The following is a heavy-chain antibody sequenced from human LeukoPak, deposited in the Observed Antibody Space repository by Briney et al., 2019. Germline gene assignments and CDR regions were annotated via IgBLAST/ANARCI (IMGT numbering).Heavy chain of an antibody. D-gene: IGHD2-8*01. CDR3: AREWSLDYFDY. V-gene: IGHV3-48*03. CDR1: GFTFSNAE. J-gene: IGHJ4*02. Sequence: GGSLRLSCAASGFTFSNAEMNGVRQAPGKALQWVSYISSSGGTKYYADSVKGRFTISRDNAKNSLYLQMNSLRAEDTAVYYCAREWSLDYFDYWGQGTLVTVSS. CDR2: ISSSGGTK.